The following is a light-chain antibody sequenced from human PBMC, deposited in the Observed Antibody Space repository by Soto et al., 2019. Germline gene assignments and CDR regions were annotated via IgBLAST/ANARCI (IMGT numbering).Light chain of an antibody. CDR1: SSDVGAYNH. CDR3: NSYTTSSTRV. CDR2: EVS. J-gene: IGLJ3*02. V-gene: IGLV2-14*01. Sequence: QSALTQPACVSGSPGQSITISCTGTSSDVGAYNHVSWYQQHPGKAPKLMIYEVSNRPSGVSNRFSGSKSGNTASLTISGLQAEDEADYYCNSYTTSSTRVFGGGTKVTVL.